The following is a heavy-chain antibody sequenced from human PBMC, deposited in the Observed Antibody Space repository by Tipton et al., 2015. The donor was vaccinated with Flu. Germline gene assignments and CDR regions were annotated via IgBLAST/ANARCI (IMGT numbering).Heavy chain of an antibody. D-gene: IGHD2-15*01. CDR1: GLTFTDHA. Sequence: SLRLSCAVSGLTFTDHAMHWVRQPPGGELEWVAVISYDGSIKSYADSVEGRFTISRDNSKSTLFLQMNSLGAEDTAVYYCAGLRVASTQPYYFDYWGQGTLVTVSS. CDR2: ISYDGSIK. V-gene: IGHV3-30*04. J-gene: IGHJ4*02. CDR3: AGLRVASTQPYYFDY.